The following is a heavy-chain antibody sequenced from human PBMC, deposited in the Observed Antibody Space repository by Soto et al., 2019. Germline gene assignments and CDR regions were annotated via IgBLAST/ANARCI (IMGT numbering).Heavy chain of an antibody. CDR3: ARQQYGDSSDWFDH. V-gene: IGHV5-10-1*01. D-gene: IGHD6-6*01. Sequence: GESLKISCKGSGYSFTSYWISWVRQMPGKGLEWMGRIDPSDSYTNFSPSFQGHVTISADKSIRTAYLHWSSMKASDTAIYYCARQQYGDSSDWFDHWGQGTLVTVS. J-gene: IGHJ5*02. CDR2: IDPSDSYT. CDR1: GYSFTSYW.